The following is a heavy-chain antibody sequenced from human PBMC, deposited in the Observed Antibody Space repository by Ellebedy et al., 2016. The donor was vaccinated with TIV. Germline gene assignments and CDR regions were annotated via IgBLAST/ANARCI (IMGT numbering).Heavy chain of an antibody. CDR1: GYTLTELS. CDR2: FDPEDGET. J-gene: IGHJ6*02. CDR3: ATSGSYHHHYYYYGMDV. Sequence: AASVKVSCKVSGYTLTELSMHWVRQAPGKGLEWMGGFDPEDGETIYAQKFQGRVTMTEDTSTDTAYMELSSLRSEDTAVYYCATSGSYHHHYYYYGMDVWGQGTTVTVSS. D-gene: IGHD1-26*01. V-gene: IGHV1-24*01.